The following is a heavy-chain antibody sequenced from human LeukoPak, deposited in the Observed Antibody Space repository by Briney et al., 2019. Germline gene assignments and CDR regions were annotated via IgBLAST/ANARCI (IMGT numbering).Heavy chain of an antibody. CDR2: ISSSSSYI. CDR1: GFTFSSYS. V-gene: IGHV3-21*01. CDR3: ARDPRCSSMSCYRSSFYGMDV. D-gene: IGHD2-2*01. Sequence: GGSLRPSCAASGFTFSSYSMNWVRQAPGKGLEWVSSISSSSSYIYYADSVKGRFTISRDNAKNSLYLQMNSLRAEDTAVYYCARDPRCSSMSCYRSSFYGMDVWGQGTTVTVSS. J-gene: IGHJ6*02.